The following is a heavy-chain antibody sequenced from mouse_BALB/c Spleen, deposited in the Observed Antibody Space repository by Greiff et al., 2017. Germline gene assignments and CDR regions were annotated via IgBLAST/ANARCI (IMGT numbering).Heavy chain of an antibody. CDR1: GYTFTSYY. Sequence: QVQLQQPGAELVKPGASVKLSCKASGYTFTSYYMYWVKQRPGQGLEWIGGINPSNGGTNFNEKFKSKATLTVDKSSSTAYMQLSSLTSEDSAVYYCTTHYYGNAWFAYWGQGTLVTVSA. CDR2: INPSNGGT. V-gene: IGHV1S81*02. J-gene: IGHJ3*01. CDR3: TTHYYGNAWFAY. D-gene: IGHD1-1*01.